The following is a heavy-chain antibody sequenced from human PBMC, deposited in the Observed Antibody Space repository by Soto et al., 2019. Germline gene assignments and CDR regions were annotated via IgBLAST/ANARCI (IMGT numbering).Heavy chain of an antibody. D-gene: IGHD5-12*01. V-gene: IGHV3-23*01. CDR2: ISGSGESI. J-gene: IGHJ4*02. Sequence: ELQLLESGGNLVQLGGSLRLSCAASGFTVSTNAMSWVRQAPGEALEWVSGISGSGESIYYTDSVRGRFTISRDNSKNTLFLQMNSLRAEDTAIYYCAKDIRDGYNWDFDSWGQGTLVTVSS. CDR3: AKDIRDGYNWDFDS. CDR1: GFTVSTNA.